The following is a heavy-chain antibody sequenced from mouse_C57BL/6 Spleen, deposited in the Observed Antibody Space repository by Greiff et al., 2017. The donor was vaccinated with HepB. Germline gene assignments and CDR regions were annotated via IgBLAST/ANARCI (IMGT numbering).Heavy chain of an antibody. CDR3: ASPAYYSSWFAY. J-gene: IGHJ3*01. CDR2: IHPNSGST. CDR1: GYTFTSYW. D-gene: IGHD2-12*01. Sequence: QVHVKQPGAELVKPGASVKLSCKASGYTFTSYWMHWVKQRPGQGLEWIGMIHPNSGSTNYNEKFKSKATLTVDKSSSTAYMQLSSLTSEDSAVYYCASPAYYSSWFAYWGQGTLVTVSA. V-gene: IGHV1-64*01.